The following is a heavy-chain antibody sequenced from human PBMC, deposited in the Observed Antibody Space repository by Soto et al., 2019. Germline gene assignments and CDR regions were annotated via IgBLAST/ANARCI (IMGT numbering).Heavy chain of an antibody. CDR3: ARGPGWYIVKYAFDI. V-gene: IGHV4-34*01. J-gene: IGHJ3*02. CDR2: INHSGST. Sequence: SETLSLTCAVYGGSFSGYYWSWIRQPPGKGLEWIGEINHSGSTNYNPSLKSRATISVDTSKNQFSLKLSSVTAADTAVYYCARGPGWYIVKYAFDIWGQGTMVTVSS. D-gene: IGHD6-19*01. CDR1: GGSFSGYY.